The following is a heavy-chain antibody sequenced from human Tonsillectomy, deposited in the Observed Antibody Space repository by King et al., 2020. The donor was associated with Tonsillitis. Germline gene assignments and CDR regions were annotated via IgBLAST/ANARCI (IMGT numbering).Heavy chain of an antibody. V-gene: IGHV2-70*11. CDR1: VFSVSTSGMC. Sequence: TLKESGPALVKPTQTLTLTCTVSVFSVSTSGMCVSWIRQPPGKALEWLARIDWDDDKYYRPSLTTRLTISKDTYKNQVVLTMTNMDPVDTATYYCARFRGYTGSPVAAFDIWGQGIMVTVSS. D-gene: IGHD2-2*02. CDR3: ARFRGYTGSPVAAFDI. J-gene: IGHJ3*02. CDR2: IDWDDDK.